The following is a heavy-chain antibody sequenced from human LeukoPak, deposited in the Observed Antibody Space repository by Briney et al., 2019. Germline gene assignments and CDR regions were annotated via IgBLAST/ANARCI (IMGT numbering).Heavy chain of an antibody. CDR2: ISASGGST. CDR1: GFTFSSYA. Sequence: SGGSLRLSCAASGFTFSSYAMSWVRQAPGKGLEWVSAISASGGSTYCADSLKGRFTISRDNSKNTLYLQMNSLRAEDTAVYYCAKAYSGSYAIDYWGQGTLVTVSS. CDR3: AKAYSGSYAIDY. V-gene: IGHV3-23*01. D-gene: IGHD1-26*01. J-gene: IGHJ4*02.